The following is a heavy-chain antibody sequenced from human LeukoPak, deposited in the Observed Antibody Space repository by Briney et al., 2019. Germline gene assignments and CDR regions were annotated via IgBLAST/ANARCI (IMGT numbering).Heavy chain of an antibody. Sequence: GGSLRLSCAASGFTFSSYGMHWVRQAPGKGLEWVAFIRYDGSNKYYADSVKGRFTISRDNSKNTLYLQMNSLRAEDTAVYYCAKDLSNWNPLFDYWGQGTLVTVSS. D-gene: IGHD1-20*01. CDR3: AKDLSNWNPLFDY. CDR2: IRYDGSNK. J-gene: IGHJ4*02. CDR1: GFTFSSYG. V-gene: IGHV3-30*02.